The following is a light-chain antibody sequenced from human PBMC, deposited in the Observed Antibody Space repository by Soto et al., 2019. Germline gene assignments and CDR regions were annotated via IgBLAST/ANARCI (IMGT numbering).Light chain of an antibody. CDR3: CSYAGSEPLV. V-gene: IGLV2-11*01. CDR2: DVS. J-gene: IGLJ3*02. Sequence: QSALTQPRSVSGSPGQSVTISCTGTSSDVGAYNFVSWYQQHPGRVPKLMIYDVSRRPSGVPDRFSGSKSGNTASLTISGLQADDDADYSCCSYAGSEPLVFGGGTQLTVL. CDR1: SSDVGAYNF.